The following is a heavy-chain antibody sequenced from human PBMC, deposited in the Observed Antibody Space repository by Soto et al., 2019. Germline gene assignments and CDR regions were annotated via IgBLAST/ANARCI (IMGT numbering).Heavy chain of an antibody. CDR3: VRGGGYYDLLSGYDY. V-gene: IGHV1-8*01. CDR2: MNPNSGNT. D-gene: IGHD3-3*01. J-gene: IGHJ4*02. Sequence: QVQLVQSGAEVKKPGASVTVSCKASGYTFTNYDMNWVRQATGQGLEWMGWMNPNSGNTGYAQKFQGRVTMTSNTSKSTAYMELSSLRSEDTAVYYCVRGGGYYDLLSGYDYWGQGTLVTVSS. CDR1: GYTFTNYD.